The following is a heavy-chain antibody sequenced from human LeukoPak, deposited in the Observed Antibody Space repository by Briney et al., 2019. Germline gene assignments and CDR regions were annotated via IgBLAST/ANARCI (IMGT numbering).Heavy chain of an antibody. V-gene: IGHV3-23*01. CDR1: GFTFSSYA. CDR2: ISGSGGST. Sequence: GGSLRLSCAASGFTFSSYAMSWVRQAPGKGLEWVSAISGSGGSTYYADSVKGRFTFPRPNSKTRLHLQFNSLNSEDTAVYYFAKMIGSGYDSADWGQGTLVTVSS. D-gene: IGHD5-12*01. CDR3: AKMIGSGYDSAD. J-gene: IGHJ4*02.